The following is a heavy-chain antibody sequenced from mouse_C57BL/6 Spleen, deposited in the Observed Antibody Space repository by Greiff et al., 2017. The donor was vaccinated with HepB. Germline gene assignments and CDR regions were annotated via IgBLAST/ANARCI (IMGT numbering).Heavy chain of an antibody. J-gene: IGHJ4*01. Sequence: QVQLKQSGAELVKPGASVKLSCKASGYTFTSYWMQWVKQRPGQGLEWIGEIDPSDSYTNYNQKFKGKATLTVDTSSSTAYMQLSSLTSEDSAVYYCARPLTLYYYAMDYWGQGTSVTVSS. CDR3: ARPLTLYYYAMDY. V-gene: IGHV1-50*01. CDR2: IDPSDSYT. D-gene: IGHD1-3*01. CDR1: GYTFTSYW.